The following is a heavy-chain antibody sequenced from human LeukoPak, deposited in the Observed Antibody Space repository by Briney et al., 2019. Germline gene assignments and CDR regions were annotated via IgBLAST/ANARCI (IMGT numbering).Heavy chain of an antibody. Sequence: GGSLRLSCAASGFTFSSYWMSWVRQAPGKGLEWVANIKQDGSEKYYVDSVKGRFTISRDNAKNSLYLQTNSLRAEDTAVYYCARDCITMVRGVIIDWFDPWGQGTLVTVSS. V-gene: IGHV3-7*03. CDR2: IKQDGSEK. J-gene: IGHJ5*02. CDR3: ARDCITMVRGVIIDWFDP. CDR1: GFTFSSYW. D-gene: IGHD3-10*01.